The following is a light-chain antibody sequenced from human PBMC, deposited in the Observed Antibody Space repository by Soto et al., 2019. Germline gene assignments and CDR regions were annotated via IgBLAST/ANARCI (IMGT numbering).Light chain of an antibody. Sequence: VMTQSPATLSVSPGERGTLSWRASQSFSSNLAWYQQNLGQAPRLLIYGASARATGIPARFSGRGSGTGFSLTISSLRSEDFAVYYIEQYNNWPRAFGQGTKVDIK. CDR2: GAS. CDR1: QSFSSN. CDR3: EQYNNWPRA. J-gene: IGKJ1*01. V-gene: IGKV3-15*01.